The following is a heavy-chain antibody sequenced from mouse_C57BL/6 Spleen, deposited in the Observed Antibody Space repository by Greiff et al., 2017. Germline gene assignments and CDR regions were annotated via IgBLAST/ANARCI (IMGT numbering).Heavy chain of an antibody. CDR3: ATAQATLAWFAY. Sequence: QVQLKQSGAELMKPGASVKLSCKATGYTFTGYWIEWVKQRPGHGLEWIGEILPGSGSTNYNEKFKGKATFTAATSSNTAYMQRISLTTEDSAIYYCATAQATLAWFAYWGQGTLVTVSA. D-gene: IGHD3-2*02. CDR2: ILPGSGST. CDR1: GYTFTGYW. V-gene: IGHV1-9*01. J-gene: IGHJ3*01.